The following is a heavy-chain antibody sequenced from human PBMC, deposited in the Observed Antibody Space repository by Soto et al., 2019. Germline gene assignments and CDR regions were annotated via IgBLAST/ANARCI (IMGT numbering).Heavy chain of an antibody. CDR2: IHYSGST. V-gene: IGHV4-61*08. CDR3: ARGFGLIEDYYGMDV. D-gene: IGHD3-10*01. J-gene: IGHJ6*02. CDR1: GDSVSSGGNY. Sequence: PSETLSLTCTVSGDSVSSGGNYWSWIRQPPGEGLEWIAYIHYSGSTNYNPSLKSRVTISVDKSKNQFSLKLSSVTAADTAVYYCARGFGLIEDYYGMDVWGQGTTVTVSS.